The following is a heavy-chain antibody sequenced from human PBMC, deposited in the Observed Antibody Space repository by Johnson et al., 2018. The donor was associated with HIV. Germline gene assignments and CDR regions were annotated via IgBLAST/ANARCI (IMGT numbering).Heavy chain of an antibody. V-gene: IGHV3-30*04. Sequence: QVQLVESGGGVVQPGGSLRLSCAVSGFTFSSYAMHWVRQAPGKGLEWVAVISYDGSNKYYADSVKGRFTISRDNSKNTLYLQMNSLRAEDTAVYYCTSRGGFGAVDAFDIWGQGTMVTVSS. D-gene: IGHD3-16*01. CDR2: ISYDGSNK. CDR1: GFTFSSYA. CDR3: TSRGGFGAVDAFDI. J-gene: IGHJ3*02.